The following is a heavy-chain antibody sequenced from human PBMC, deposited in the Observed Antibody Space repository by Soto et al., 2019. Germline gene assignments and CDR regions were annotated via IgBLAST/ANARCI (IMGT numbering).Heavy chain of an antibody. V-gene: IGHV4-59*08. CDR1: GGSISSYY. Sequence: QVQLQESGPGLVKPSETLSLTCTVSGGSISSYYWSWIRQPPGKGLEWIGYIYYSGSTNYNPSLKSRVTISVDTSKNQFSLKLSSVTAADTAVYYCARTSARVWDYWGQGTLVTVSS. J-gene: IGHJ4*02. D-gene: IGHD3-16*01. CDR2: IYYSGST. CDR3: ARTSARVWDY.